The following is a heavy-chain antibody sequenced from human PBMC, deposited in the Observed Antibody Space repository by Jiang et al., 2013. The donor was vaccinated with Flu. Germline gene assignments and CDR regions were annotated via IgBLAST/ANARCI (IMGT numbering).Heavy chain of an antibody. CDR3: ATTGFSCGGDCYSGYYFDY. D-gene: IGHD2-21*02. CDR2: IIPIFGTA. J-gene: IGHJ4*02. V-gene: IGHV1-69*06. Sequence: SGAEVKKPGSSVKVSCKASGGTFSSYAISWVRQAPGQGLEWMGGIIPIFGTANYAQKFQGRVTITADKSTSTAYMELSSLRSEDTAVYYCATTGFSCGGDCYSGYYFDYWGRGNPGHRLL. CDR1: GGTFSSYA.